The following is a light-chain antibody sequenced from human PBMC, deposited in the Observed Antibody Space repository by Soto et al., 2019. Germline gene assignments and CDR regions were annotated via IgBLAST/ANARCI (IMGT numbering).Light chain of an antibody. V-gene: IGLV1-44*01. CDR2: SNN. CDR1: TSKIGSNT. Sequence: QSVLTQPPSASGTPGQRVTISCSGGTSKIGSNTINWYQHLPGMAPKLLIYSNNQRPSGVPDRFSGSKSGTSASLAISRLQPEDEADFYCRAWDDTLNGGVFGGGTKVTVL. CDR3: RAWDDTLNGGV. J-gene: IGLJ3*02.